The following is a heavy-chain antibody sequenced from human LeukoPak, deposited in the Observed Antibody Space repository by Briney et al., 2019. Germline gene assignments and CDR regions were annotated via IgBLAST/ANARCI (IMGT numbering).Heavy chain of an antibody. J-gene: IGHJ3*02. CDR3: AREVAGTGAFDI. CDR1: GDSVSSNTAA. CDR2: TYYRSKWYN. Sequence: SQTLSLTCAISGDSVSSNTAAWNWISQSPSRGLEWLGRTYYRSKWYNDYAISVKGRITVNPDTSKNQVSLQLNSSTPEDTAIYYCAREVAGTGAFDIWGQGTVVTVSS. V-gene: IGHV6-1*01. D-gene: IGHD6-19*01.